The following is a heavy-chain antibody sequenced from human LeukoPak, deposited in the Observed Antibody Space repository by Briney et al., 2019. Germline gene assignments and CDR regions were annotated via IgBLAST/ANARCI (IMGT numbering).Heavy chain of an antibody. D-gene: IGHD5-24*01. V-gene: IGHV4-59*08. Sequence: SETLSLTCTVSGGSISSYYWSWIRQPPGKGLEWIGYIYYSGSTNYNPSLKSRVTISVDTSKNQFSLKLSSVTAADTAVYYCARLGRRDGYPPKYYYYMDVWGKGTTVTVSS. CDR2: IYYSGST. J-gene: IGHJ6*03. CDR1: GGSISSYY. CDR3: ARLGRRDGYPPKYYYYMDV.